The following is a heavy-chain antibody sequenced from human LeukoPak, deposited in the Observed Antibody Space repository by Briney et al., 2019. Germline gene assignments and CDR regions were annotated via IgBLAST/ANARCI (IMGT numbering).Heavy chain of an antibody. CDR3: ATNLRVEYWITYMDV. D-gene: IGHD1-1*01. CDR2: INPNSGGT. J-gene: IGHJ6*03. V-gene: IGHV1-2*02. Sequence: GASVKVSCKASGYTFTGYYMHWVRQAPGQGLEWMGWINPNSGGTNYAQKFQGRVTMTRDTSISTAYMELSRLRSDDTAVYYCATNLRVEYWITYMDVWGKGTTVTVSS. CDR1: GYTFTGYY.